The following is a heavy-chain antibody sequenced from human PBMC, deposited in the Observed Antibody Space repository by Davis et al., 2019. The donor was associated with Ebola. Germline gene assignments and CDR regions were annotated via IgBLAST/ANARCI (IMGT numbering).Heavy chain of an antibody. J-gene: IGHJ6*03. CDR2: ISSSSSYI. D-gene: IGHD6-19*01. V-gene: IGHV3-21*01. Sequence: PGGSLRLSCAASGFTFSSYSMTWVRQAPGKGLEWVSSISSSSSYIYYADSVKGRFTISRDNAKNALYLQMNSLRAEDTAVYYCARWAGYYYYYMDVWGKGTTVTVSS. CDR1: GFTFSSYS. CDR3: ARWAGYYYYYMDV.